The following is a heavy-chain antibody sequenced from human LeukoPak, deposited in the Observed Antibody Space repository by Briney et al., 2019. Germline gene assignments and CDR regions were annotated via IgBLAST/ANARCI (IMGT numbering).Heavy chain of an antibody. J-gene: IGHJ4*02. CDR2: ISYDGSNK. CDR3: ARGLGGSYYVDY. V-gene: IGHV3-30-3*01. CDR1: GFTFSSYA. D-gene: IGHD1-26*01. Sequence: GGSLRLSCAASGFTFSSYAMHWVRQAPGKGLEWVAVISYDGSNKYYADSVKGRFTISRDNSKNTLYLQMNSLRAEDTAVYYCARGLGGSYYVDYWGQGTLVTVSS.